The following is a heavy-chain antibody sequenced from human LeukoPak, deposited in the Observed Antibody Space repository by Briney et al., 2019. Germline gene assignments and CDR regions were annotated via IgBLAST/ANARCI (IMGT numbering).Heavy chain of an antibody. CDR2: IYYSGST. CDR1: GGSISSYY. V-gene: IGHV4-59*01. D-gene: IGHD1-26*01. CDR3: ARAYSGSYYVAEYFQH. J-gene: IGHJ1*01. Sequence: SETLSLTCTVSGGSISSYYWSWIRQPPGKGLEWIGYIYYSGSTNYNPSLKSRVTISVDTSKNQFSLKLSSVTAADTAVYYCARAYSGSYYVAEYFQHWGRGTLVTVSS.